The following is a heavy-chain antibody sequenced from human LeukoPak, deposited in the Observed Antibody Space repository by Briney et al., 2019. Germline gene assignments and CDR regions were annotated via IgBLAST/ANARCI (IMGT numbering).Heavy chain of an antibody. CDR3: AKDVGKWESLHFFDY. Sequence: GGSLRLSCLTSGFTLSTNAMGWVRQAPGKGLEWISGISGSGASTYYADSVKGRFTISRDDSRNTLYLQMNSLRGDDTAVYYCAKDVGKWESLHFFDYWGQGTLVTVSS. D-gene: IGHD1-26*01. J-gene: IGHJ4*02. CDR1: GFTLSTNA. CDR2: ISGSGAST. V-gene: IGHV3-23*01.